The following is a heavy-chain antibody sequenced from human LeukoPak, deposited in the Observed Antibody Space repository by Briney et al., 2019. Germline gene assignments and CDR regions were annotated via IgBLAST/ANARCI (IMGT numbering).Heavy chain of an antibody. CDR2: IFYSGST. Sequence: PSETLSLTCTVSGGSISSSTYYWGWIRQPPGKGLEWIGNIFYSGSTYYNPSLKSRVTISVDTSKNQFSLKLSSVTAADTAMYYCARYVRTATSKFDFWGQGTLVTVSS. CDR1: GGSISSSTYY. CDR3: ARYVRTATSKFDF. J-gene: IGHJ4*02. D-gene: IGHD2-21*02. V-gene: IGHV4-39*07.